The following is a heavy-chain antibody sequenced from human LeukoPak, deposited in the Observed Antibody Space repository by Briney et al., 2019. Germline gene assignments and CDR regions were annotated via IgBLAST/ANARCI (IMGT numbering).Heavy chain of an antibody. CDR2: IIPIVGTT. J-gene: IGHJ4*02. V-gene: IGHV1-69*13. Sequence: ASVKVSCKASGGTFSSYAFSWVRQAPGQGLKWMGGIIPIVGTTNYAQMFQGRVTITADESTSTAYIELSSLRSEDTAVYYCARGGYYYDSSGYSHLPDYWGQGTLVTVSA. D-gene: IGHD3-22*01. CDR1: GGTFSSYA. CDR3: ARGGYYYDSSGYSHLPDY.